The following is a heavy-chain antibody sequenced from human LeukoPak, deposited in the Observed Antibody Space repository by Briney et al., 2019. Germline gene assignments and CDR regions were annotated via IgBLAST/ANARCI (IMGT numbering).Heavy chain of an antibody. V-gene: IGHV3-7*01. CDR1: GFTFSDYD. J-gene: IGHJ1*01. D-gene: IGHD3-10*01. CDR2: IKPDGTEN. CDR3: AIQKAELITMVRGIIDF. Sequence: VGSLRLSCAASGFTFSDYDMASIRQAPGTGLGWVANIKPDGTENYYVDSVKGRFTISRDNAENSLYLQMNDLKAEDTAVYYCAIQKAELITMVRGIIDFWGQGTLVTVSS.